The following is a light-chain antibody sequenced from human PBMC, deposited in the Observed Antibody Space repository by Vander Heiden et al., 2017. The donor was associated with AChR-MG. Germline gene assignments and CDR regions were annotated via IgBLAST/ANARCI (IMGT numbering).Light chain of an antibody. CDR1: ESVRTSY. Sequence: ETVLTQSPGTLSLSPGERAALSCRASESVRTSYLAWYQQKPGRAPRLLIYETSSRATGIPDRFSGHGSGTDFTLIISRLEPEDFAVYYCQQYGPSPLFTFGPGTTVDL. V-gene: IGKV3-20*01. CDR3: QQYGPSPLFT. J-gene: IGKJ3*01. CDR2: ETS.